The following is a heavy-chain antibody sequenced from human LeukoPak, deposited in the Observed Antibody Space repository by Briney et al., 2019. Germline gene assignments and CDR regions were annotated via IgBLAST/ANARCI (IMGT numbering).Heavy chain of an antibody. Sequence: GGSLRLSCAASGFTLSSYSMNWVRQAPGKGLEWVSYITSSSSTMYYADSVKGRFTISRDNAKNSLYLQMNSLRAEDTAVYYCAREGYYGSGLYYYYYMDVWGKGTTVTVSS. CDR1: GFTLSSYS. V-gene: IGHV3-48*01. CDR3: AREGYYGSGLYYYYYMDV. D-gene: IGHD3-10*01. J-gene: IGHJ6*03. CDR2: ITSSSSTM.